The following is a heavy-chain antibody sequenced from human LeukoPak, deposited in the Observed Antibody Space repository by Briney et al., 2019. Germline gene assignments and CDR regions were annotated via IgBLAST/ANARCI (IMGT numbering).Heavy chain of an antibody. CDR3: ARINLQGYRYCFDP. CDR1: GFSLSTSEMC. J-gene: IGHJ5*02. V-gene: IGHV2-70*11. D-gene: IGHD5-18*01. Sequence: SGPTLVNPTQTLTLTCTFSGFSLSTSEMCVSWIRRPPGKALEWLARIDWDDEKYYSTSLKTRLTISKDTSKNQVFLTMTNMDPVDTATYYCARINLQGYRYCFDPWGQGTLVTVSS. CDR2: IDWDDEK.